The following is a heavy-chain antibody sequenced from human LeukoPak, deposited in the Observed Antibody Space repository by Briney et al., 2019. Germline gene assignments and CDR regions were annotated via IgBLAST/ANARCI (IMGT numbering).Heavy chain of an antibody. Sequence: SETLSLTCTVSGGSISSYYWSWIRQPPGKGLEWIGYIYYSGSTNYNPSLKSRVTISVDTSKNQFSLKLSSVTAADTAVYYCARVFAVTAYYMDVCGKGTTVTVSS. CDR3: ARVFAVTAYYMDV. V-gene: IGHV4-59*12. CDR1: GGSISSYY. D-gene: IGHD4-11*01. CDR2: IYYSGST. J-gene: IGHJ6*03.